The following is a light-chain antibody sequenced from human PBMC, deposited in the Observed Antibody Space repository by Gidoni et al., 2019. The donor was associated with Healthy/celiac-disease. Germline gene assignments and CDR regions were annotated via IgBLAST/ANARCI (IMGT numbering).Light chain of an antibody. V-gene: IGLV2-14*03. CDR1: SSDVGCYNH. CDR2: DVS. J-gene: IGLJ2*01. Sequence: QSALTQPVSVSGSPGQSITISCTGTSSDVGCYNHVSWYQQHPGKAPKLMIYDVSNRPSGVSNRFSGSKSGNTASLTISGLQAEDEADYYCSSYTSSSTLVFGGGTKLTVL. CDR3: SSYTSSSTLV.